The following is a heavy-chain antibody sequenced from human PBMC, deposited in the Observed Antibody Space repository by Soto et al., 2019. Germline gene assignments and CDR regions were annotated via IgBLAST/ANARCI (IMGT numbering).Heavy chain of an antibody. Sequence: GSLRLSCAASGFTVSTNYMSWVRQAPGKGLEWVSLIYSGGSTYYADSVKGRFTISSDNSKNTLYLQMNSLRAEDTAVYYCARRSSGYPYYFDYWGQGTLVTVSS. D-gene: IGHD3-22*01. CDR1: GFTVSTNY. V-gene: IGHV3-53*01. CDR2: IYSGGST. J-gene: IGHJ4*02. CDR3: ARRSSGYPYYFDY.